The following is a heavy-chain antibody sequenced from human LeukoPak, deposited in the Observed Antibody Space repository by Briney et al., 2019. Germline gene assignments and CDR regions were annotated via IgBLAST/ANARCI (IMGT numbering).Heavy chain of an antibody. CDR3: ARARVPGELNH. J-gene: IGHJ1*01. Sequence: GGSLRLSCAASGFTFSSCEMNWVRQAPGKGLEWLSYISNSGSSKYYADSVRGRFTISRDNAKNSLYLQMNSLRAEDTAVYYCARARVPGELNHWGPGNLLTVSS. CDR1: GFTFSSCE. D-gene: IGHD3-10*01. CDR2: ISNSGSSK. V-gene: IGHV3-48*03.